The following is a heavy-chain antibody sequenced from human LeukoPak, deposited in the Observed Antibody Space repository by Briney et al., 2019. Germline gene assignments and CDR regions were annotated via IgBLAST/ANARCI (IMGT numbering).Heavy chain of an antibody. CDR1: GFTFDDYG. CDR2: INWNGGST. J-gene: IGHJ4*02. V-gene: IGHV3-20*04. D-gene: IGHD3-3*01. CDR3: ARAPRYDFWSGSSWNYFDY. Sequence: PGGSLRLSCAASGFTFDDYGMSWVRQAPGKGLEWVSGINWNGGSTGYADSVKSRFTVSRDNAKNSLYLQMNSLRAEDTALYYCARAPRYDFWSGSSWNYFDYWGQGTLVTVSS.